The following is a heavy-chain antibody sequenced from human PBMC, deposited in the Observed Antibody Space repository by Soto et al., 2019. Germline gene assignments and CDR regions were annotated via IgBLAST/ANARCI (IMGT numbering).Heavy chain of an antibody. CDR1: GFTVSSNY. Sequence: EVQLVESGGGLVQPGGSLRLSCAASGFTVSSNYMTWVRQAPGKGLEWVSVIYTGGSTYYADSVKGRFTISRDNSKNTLYLQMNSLRAEDTAVYYCAKDAPMEYWGQGTLVTVSS. CDR3: AKDAPMEY. D-gene: IGHD1-1*01. CDR2: IYTGGST. J-gene: IGHJ4*02. V-gene: IGHV3-66*01.